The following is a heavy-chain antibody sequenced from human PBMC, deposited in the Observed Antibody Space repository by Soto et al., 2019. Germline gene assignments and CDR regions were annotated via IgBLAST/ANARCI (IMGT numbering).Heavy chain of an antibody. Sequence: PGGSLRLSCAASGFTSSSYSMNWVRQAPGKGLEWASYISSSSSTIYYADSVKGRFTISRDNAKNSLYLQMNSLRDEETAVYYCARDWDHLQGSYSYCGMDGWGQGTKVTVFS. CDR3: ARDWDHLQGSYSYCGMDG. D-gene: IGHD2-15*01. J-gene: IGHJ6*02. CDR1: GFTSSSYS. CDR2: ISSSSSTI. V-gene: IGHV3-48*02.